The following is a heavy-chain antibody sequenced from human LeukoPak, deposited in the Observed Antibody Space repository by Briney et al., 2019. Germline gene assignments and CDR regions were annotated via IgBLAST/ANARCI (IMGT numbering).Heavy chain of an antibody. CDR2: IRYDGSNK. J-gene: IGHJ4*02. D-gene: IGHD6-13*01. CDR1: GFTFSSYG. V-gene: IGHV3-30*02. CDR3: ARDPGIADPYYFDY. Sequence: GGSLRLSCAASGFTFSSYGMHWVRQAPGKGLEWVAFIRYDGSNKYYADSVKGRFTISRDNAKNSLYLQMNSLRAEDTAVYYCARDPGIADPYYFDYWGQGTLVTVSS.